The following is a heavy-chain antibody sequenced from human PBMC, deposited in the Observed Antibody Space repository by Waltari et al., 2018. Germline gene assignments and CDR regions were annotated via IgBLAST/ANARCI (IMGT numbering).Heavy chain of an antibody. CDR1: GGTFSRYA. V-gene: IGHV1-69*14. J-gene: IGHJ4*02. Sequence: QVQLVHSGAAVKKPGSSVKVSCKASGGTFSRYAISWVRQAPGQGLEWMGRIIPIFGTANYAQKFQGRVTITADKSTSTAYMELSSLRSEDTAVYYCARGPSSSSYMYYFDYWGQGTLVTVSS. D-gene: IGHD6-6*01. CDR3: ARGPSSSSYMYYFDY. CDR2: IIPIFGTA.